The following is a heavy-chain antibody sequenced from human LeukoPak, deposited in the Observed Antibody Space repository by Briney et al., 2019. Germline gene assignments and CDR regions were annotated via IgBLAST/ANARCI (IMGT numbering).Heavy chain of an antibody. D-gene: IGHD3-3*01. CDR1: GGSISSYY. CDR3: AASNFWSASYAPDAFDI. J-gene: IGHJ3*02. V-gene: IGHV4-59*08. CDR2: IYYNGNT. Sequence: SETLSLTCTVSGGSISSYYWNWIRQPPCAGLDWVGHIYYNGNTNYSPSLKSRLTISVDTSKNQFSLKLSSVTAADTAVYYCAASNFWSASYAPDAFDIWGQGTMVRVSS.